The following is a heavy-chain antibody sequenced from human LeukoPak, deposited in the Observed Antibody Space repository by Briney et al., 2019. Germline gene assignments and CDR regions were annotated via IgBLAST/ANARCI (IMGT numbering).Heavy chain of an antibody. Sequence: SQTLSLTCAISGDSVSSNSAAWNWIRQSPSRGLEWLGRTYHRSKWYNDYAVSVKSRIVISPDTSKNQFSLQLNSVTPEDTAVYYCARAKAVAGLNFESLFDYWGQGTLVTVSS. D-gene: IGHD6-19*01. CDR2: TYHRSKWYN. J-gene: IGHJ4*02. V-gene: IGHV6-1*01. CDR3: ARAKAVAGLNFESLFDY. CDR1: GDSVSSNSAA.